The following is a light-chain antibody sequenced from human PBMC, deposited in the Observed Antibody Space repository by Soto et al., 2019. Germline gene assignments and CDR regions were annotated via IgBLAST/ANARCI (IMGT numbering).Light chain of an antibody. CDR1: SSDVGAYIY. CDR2: EVN. V-gene: IGLV2-14*03. CDR3: SAYSDIDTKV. J-gene: IGLJ1*01. Sequence: QSALTQPASVSGSPGQSITISCGGTSSDVGAYIYVPWYQQFPGKAPKLILYEVNNRPSGVSNRFSGSKSDTTASLTISGLQPEDEADYYCSAYSDIDTKVFGTGTKVTVL.